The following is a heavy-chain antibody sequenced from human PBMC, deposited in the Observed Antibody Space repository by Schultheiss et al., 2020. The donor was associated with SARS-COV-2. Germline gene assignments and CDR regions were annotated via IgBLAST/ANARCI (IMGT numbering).Heavy chain of an antibody. V-gene: IGHV3-30*03. CDR2: ISYDGSNK. Sequence: GGSLRLSCAASGFTFSSYGMHWVRQAPGKGLEWVAVISYDGSNKYYADSVKGRFTITRDNAKNSLYLQMNSLRAEDTAVYYCARDRGGHPGYWGQGTLVTVSS. J-gene: IGHJ4*02. D-gene: IGHD3-16*01. CDR1: GFTFSSYG. CDR3: ARDRGGHPGY.